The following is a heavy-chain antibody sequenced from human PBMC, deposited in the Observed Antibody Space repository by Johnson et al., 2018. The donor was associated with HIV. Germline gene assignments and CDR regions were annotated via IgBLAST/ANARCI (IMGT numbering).Heavy chain of an antibody. CDR2: ISSDAHNT. CDR1: RFTLRAYT. J-gene: IGHJ3*01. CDR3: ARPRTEVLSVGAFDL. D-gene: IGHD1-1*01. Sequence: VQLVESGGGVVQPGKSLRLSCAASRFTLRAYTMHWVRQAPGKGLEWVALISSDAHNTYYGDSVKGRFTVSRDNSKNTLFLQMKSLRDDDTAMYYCARPRTEVLSVGAFDLWGPGTMVTVSS. V-gene: IGHV3-30*04.